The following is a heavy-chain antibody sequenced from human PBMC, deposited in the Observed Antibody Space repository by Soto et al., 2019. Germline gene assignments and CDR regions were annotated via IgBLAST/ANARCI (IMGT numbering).Heavy chain of an antibody. CDR2: ISYDGSNK. CDR1: GFTFSSYG. V-gene: IGHV3-30*18. D-gene: IGHD1-26*01. CDR3: AKDQSGSYYYYYYGMDV. Sequence: GGSLRLSCAASGFTFSSYGMHWVRQAPGKGLEWVAVISYDGSNKYYADSVKGRFTISRDNSKNTLYLQMNSLRAEDTAVYYCAKDQSGSYYYYYYGMDVWGQGTTVTVSS. J-gene: IGHJ6*02.